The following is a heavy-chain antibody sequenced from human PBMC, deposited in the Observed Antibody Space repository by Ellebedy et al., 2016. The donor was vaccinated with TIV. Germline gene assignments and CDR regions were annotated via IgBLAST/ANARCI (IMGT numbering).Heavy chain of an antibody. V-gene: IGHV3-23*01. Sequence: PGGSLRLSCAASGFTFSSYAMSWVRQAPGKGLEWVSGFGVSGDSTYYADSVKGRFTISRDNFKNTLYLQMNSLSAEDTATYYCAMRLRYSVNRWYHFDSWGQGTLVTVSS. CDR1: GFTFSSYA. CDR3: AMRLRYSVNRWYHFDS. CDR2: FGVSGDST. J-gene: IGHJ4*02. D-gene: IGHD6-13*01.